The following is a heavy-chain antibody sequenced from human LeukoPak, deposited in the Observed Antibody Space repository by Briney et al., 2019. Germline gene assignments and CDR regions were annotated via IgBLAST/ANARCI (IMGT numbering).Heavy chain of an antibody. CDR2: INPNSGGT. V-gene: IGHV1-2*06. D-gene: IGHD2-2*01. J-gene: IGHJ4*02. Sequence: ASVKVSCKASGYTFTGYYMHWVRQAPGQGLEWMGRINPNSGGTNYAQKFQGRVTMTRDTSISTAYMELSRLRSDDTAVYYCARVPRYCSSTSCANFDYWSQGTLVTVSS. CDR3: ARVPRYCSSTSCANFDY. CDR1: GYTFTGYY.